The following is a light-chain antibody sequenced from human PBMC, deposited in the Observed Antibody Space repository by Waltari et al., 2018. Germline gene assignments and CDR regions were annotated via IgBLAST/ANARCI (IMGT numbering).Light chain of an antibody. CDR2: GAS. Sequence: IVLTQSPDTLSLSPGQRATLSCRASQTINNNFLVWYQQKPGQAPRLIIHGASSRATAFPDRFSGRGSGTDFTLTISSPKPEGSAVYYCQQYDGSVLTCGGGTKVEL. J-gene: IGKJ4*01. CDR1: QTINNNF. V-gene: IGKV3-20*01. CDR3: QQYDGSVLT.